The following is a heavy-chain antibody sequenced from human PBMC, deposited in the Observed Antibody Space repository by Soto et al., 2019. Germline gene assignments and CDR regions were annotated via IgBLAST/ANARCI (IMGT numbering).Heavy chain of an antibody. CDR3: ARQIYDSDTGPNFQYYFDS. D-gene: IGHD3-22*01. CDR1: GYSFAGYW. CDR2: IDPSDSQT. J-gene: IGHJ4*02. V-gene: IGHV5-10-1*01. Sequence: GESLKIFCKGSGYSFAGYWITWVRQKSGKGLEWMGRIDPSDSQTYYSPSFRGHVTISATKSITTVFLQWSSLRASDTAMYYCARQIYDSDTGPNFQYYFDSWGQGTPVTVSS.